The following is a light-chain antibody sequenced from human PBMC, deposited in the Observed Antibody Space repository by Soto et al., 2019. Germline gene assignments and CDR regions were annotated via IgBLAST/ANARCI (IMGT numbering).Light chain of an antibody. J-gene: IGLJ2*01. CDR1: SSNIGNNY. Sequence: QSVLTQPPSVSAAPGQKVTIYCSGSSSNIGNNYVSWYQQFPGTAPKLLIYENNKRPSGIPDRFSGSKSGTSATLGITGLQTGDEADYYCGTWDSSLSGAVFGGGTKLTVL. CDR3: GTWDSSLSGAV. CDR2: ENN. V-gene: IGLV1-51*01.